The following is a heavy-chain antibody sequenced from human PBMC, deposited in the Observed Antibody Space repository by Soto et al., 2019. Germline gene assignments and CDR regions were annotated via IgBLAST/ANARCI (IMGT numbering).Heavy chain of an antibody. Sequence: EVQLVESGGGLVKPGGSLRLSCAGSGFIFSNAWMNWVRQAPGKGLEWVGRIKSKVDGGTTDYAAPVKGRFTISRDDSKNTLYLQMNSLKTEDTAVYYCTTKRGYSRNSWYYASDYWGQGTLATVSS. CDR2: IKSKVDGGTT. CDR1: GFIFSNAW. D-gene: IGHD3-3*01. J-gene: IGHJ4*02. CDR3: TTKRGYSRNSWYYASDY. V-gene: IGHV3-15*07.